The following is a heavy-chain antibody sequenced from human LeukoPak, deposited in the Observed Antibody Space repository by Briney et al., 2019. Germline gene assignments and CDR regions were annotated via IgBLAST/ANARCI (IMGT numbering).Heavy chain of an antibody. J-gene: IGHJ4*02. CDR3: AXXXXSGGSCLEFFDY. Sequence: GASVKVSCKASGYTFTGYYMHWVRQAPGQGLEWMGWINPNSGGTNYAQKFQGRVTMTRDTSISTAYMELSRLRSDDTAVYYCAXXXXSGGSCLEFFDYWGQGTLVTVSS. CDR1: GYTFTGYY. D-gene: IGHD2-15*01. CDR2: INPNSGGT. V-gene: IGHV1-2*02.